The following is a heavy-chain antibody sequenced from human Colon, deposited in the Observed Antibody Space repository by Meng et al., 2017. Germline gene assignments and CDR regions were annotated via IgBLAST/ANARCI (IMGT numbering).Heavy chain of an antibody. CDR3: VTGRDGYGYFQP. J-gene: IGHJ1*01. CDR2: IIPIIGLG. V-gene: IGHV1-69*02. D-gene: IGHD5-24*01. Sequence: QVQLVQSGSGVKKPGSSVKVSCKTSGGTFNSLTLSWVRQAPGQGLQWMGRIIPIIGLGNYAQEFQGRVTITADESTSTAYMEVTSLKFEDTAVYYCVTGRDGYGYFQPWGQGTLVTVSS. CDR1: GGTFNSLT.